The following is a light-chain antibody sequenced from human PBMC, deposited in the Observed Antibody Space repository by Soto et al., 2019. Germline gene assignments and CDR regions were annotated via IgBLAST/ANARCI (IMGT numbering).Light chain of an antibody. Sequence: QSALTQPASVSGSPGQSITISCTGTSSDVGGYDLVSWYQQHPGKAPKLMIYEVTKRPSGVSNRFSGSKSGNTASLTISGLQAEDEADYYCCSYAGTSSYAFGTGTKVTVL. V-gene: IGLV2-23*02. CDR1: SSDVGGYDL. CDR3: CSYAGTSSYA. CDR2: EVT. J-gene: IGLJ1*01.